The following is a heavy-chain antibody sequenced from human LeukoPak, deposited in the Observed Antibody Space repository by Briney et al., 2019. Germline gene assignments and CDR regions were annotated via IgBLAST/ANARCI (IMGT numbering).Heavy chain of an antibody. D-gene: IGHD2-15*01. CDR3: ARSMCYYCIAGSCYYPFDY. V-gene: IGHV3-21*01. Sequence: GESLRLSCAVSGFSFISYSMNWVRQAPGRGLEWDSSISSRSSYIYYADSVKGRFTISRDHAKKSLYGQMNSLRAEDTAVYYCARSMCYYCIAGSCYYPFDYWGQGTLVTVPS. J-gene: IGHJ4*02. CDR1: GFSFISYS. CDR2: ISSRSSYI.